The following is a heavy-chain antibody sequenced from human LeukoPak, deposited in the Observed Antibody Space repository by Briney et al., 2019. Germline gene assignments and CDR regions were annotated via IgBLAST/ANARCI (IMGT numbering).Heavy chain of an antibody. CDR3: AKDLAVAGVVYYYYGMDV. J-gene: IGHJ6*02. CDR2: ISNNGGYT. Sequence: GGSLRLSCAASGFTFSSSAMSWVRQAPGKGLEWVSAISNNGGYTYYADSVQGRFTISRDNSKSTLCLQMNSLRAEDTAVYYCAKDLAVAGVVYYYYGMDVWGQGTTVTVSS. V-gene: IGHV3-23*01. D-gene: IGHD6-19*01. CDR1: GFTFSSSA.